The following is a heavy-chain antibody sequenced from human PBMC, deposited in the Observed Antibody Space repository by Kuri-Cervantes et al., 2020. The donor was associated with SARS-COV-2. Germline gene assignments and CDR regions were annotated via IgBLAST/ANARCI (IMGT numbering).Heavy chain of an antibody. V-gene: IGHV4-39*01. Sequence: SETLSLTCTVSGRSITSDYLWGWIRQPPGKGLEWIGNSFYSGSTFYNPSLKSRVTISVDTSKNQFSLELSSVTAADTAVYYCARATLVRYFDCLSQGTTVTVSS. CDR2: SFYSGST. CDR3: ARATLVRYFDC. J-gene: IGHJ4*03. CDR1: GRSITSDYL. D-gene: IGHD2-2*01.